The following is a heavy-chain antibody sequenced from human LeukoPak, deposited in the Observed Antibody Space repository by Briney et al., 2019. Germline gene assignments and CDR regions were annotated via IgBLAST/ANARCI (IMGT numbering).Heavy chain of an antibody. J-gene: IGHJ1*01. CDR1: GFTFSSYA. CDR3: AQQVGYCSSGNCYFTY. CDR2: INNDGVST. D-gene: IGHD2-15*01. V-gene: IGHV3-23*01. Sequence: GGSLRLSWAASGFTFSSYAMSWSRQAAGKGLEWVSAINNDGVSTYSADSVKGRFTVSRDNSKITLYLQMNRLRAEDAAVYYCAQQVGYCSSGNCYFTYWGQGTLVTVSS.